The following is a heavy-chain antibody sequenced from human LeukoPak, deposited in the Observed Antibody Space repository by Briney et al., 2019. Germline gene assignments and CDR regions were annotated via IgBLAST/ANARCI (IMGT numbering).Heavy chain of an antibody. CDR2: INQDGSEK. CDR1: GFTFSSYW. J-gene: IGHJ4*02. Sequence: GGSLRLSCAASGFTFSSYWMSWVRQAPGKGLEWVANINQDGSEKYYVDSVKGRFTISRDNAKNSLYLQMNSLRAEDTAVYYCARAELWSTSDFDYWGQGTLVTVSS. V-gene: IGHV3-7*03. CDR3: ARAELWSTSDFDY. D-gene: IGHD5-18*01.